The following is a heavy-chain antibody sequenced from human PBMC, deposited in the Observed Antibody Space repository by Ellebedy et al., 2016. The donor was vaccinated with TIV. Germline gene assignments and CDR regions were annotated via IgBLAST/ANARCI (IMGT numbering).Heavy chain of an antibody. V-gene: IGHV3-74*01. CDR1: GFTFSSYW. CDR3: ARGHYYDSSGYYGH. CDR2: INSDVSST. D-gene: IGHD3-22*01. Sequence: GESLKISCAASGFTFSSYWMHWVRQAPGKGLVWVSRINSDVSSTSYADSVKGRFTISRDNAKNTLYLQMNSLRAEDTAAYYCARGHYYDSSGYYGHWGQGTLVTVSS. J-gene: IGHJ4*02.